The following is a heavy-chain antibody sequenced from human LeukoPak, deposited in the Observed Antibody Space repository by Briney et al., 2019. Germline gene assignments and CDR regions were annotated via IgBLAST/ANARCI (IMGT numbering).Heavy chain of an antibody. CDR2: ISYDGSNK. CDR3: ARVIQDGFGKQNYYYYYMDV. D-gene: IGHD1-14*01. J-gene: IGHJ6*03. Sequence: GGSLRLSCAASGFTFSSYGMHWVRQAPGKGLEWVAVISYDGSNKYYADSVKGRFTISRDNSKNTLYLQMNSLRAEDTAVYYCARVIQDGFGKQNYYYYYMDVWGKGTTVTVSS. V-gene: IGHV3-30*03. CDR1: GFTFSSYG.